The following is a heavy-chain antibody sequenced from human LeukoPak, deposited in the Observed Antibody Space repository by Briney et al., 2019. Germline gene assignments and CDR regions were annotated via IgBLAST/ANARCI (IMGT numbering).Heavy chain of an antibody. CDR2: ISASGATT. V-gene: IGHV3-23*01. CDR1: GFTFSSSA. CDR3: AKTPAPSGY. Sequence: GGSLRLSCAASGFTFSSSAMSWVRQAPGKGLEWVSAISASGATTYYADSAKGRFTISRDNSWNTLYLQMNSLRAEDTAVYYSAKTPAPSGYWGQGTLVTVSS. D-gene: IGHD6-25*01. J-gene: IGHJ4*02.